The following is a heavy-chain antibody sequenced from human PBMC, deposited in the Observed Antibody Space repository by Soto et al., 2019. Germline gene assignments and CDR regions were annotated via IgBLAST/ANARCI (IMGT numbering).Heavy chain of an antibody. J-gene: IGHJ4*02. D-gene: IGHD6-6*01. CDR3: AKGSKTYSSSSYFDL. Sequence: GGSLRLSCAASGFTFSNYAMSWVRQAPGKGLEWVSAISGSGGTTYYADSVKGRFTISRDNSKNTLYLQINRQRVEDSAVYFCAKGSKTYSSSSYFDLWGQGTLVTVSS. CDR2: ISGSGGTT. CDR1: GFTFSNYA. V-gene: IGHV3-23*01.